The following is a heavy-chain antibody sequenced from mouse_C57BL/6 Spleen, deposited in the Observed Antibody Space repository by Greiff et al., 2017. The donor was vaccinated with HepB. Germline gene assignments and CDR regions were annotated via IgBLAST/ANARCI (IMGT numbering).Heavy chain of an antibody. CDR1: GFSLTSYA. V-gene: IGHV2-9-1*01. D-gene: IGHD1-1*01. Sequence: VKLVESGPGLVAPSQSLSITCTVSGFSLTSYAISWVRQPPGKGLEWLGVIWTGGGTNYNSALKSRLSISKDNSKSQVFLKMNSLQTDDTARYYCARNGDYYGSSSWFAYWGQGTLVTVSA. CDR2: IWTGGGT. CDR3: ARNGDYYGSSSWFAY. J-gene: IGHJ3*01.